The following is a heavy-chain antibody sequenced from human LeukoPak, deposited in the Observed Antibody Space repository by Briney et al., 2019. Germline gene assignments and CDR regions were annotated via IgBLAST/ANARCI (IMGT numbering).Heavy chain of an antibody. CDR3: ARAPITSPFYFDY. V-gene: IGHV3-20*04. J-gene: IGHJ4*02. CDR1: GFVFDEHG. D-gene: IGHD2-2*01. Sequence: GGSLRLSCTASGFVFDEHGMTWVRQVPGKRLEWVSGINWSGKSTSYGDPVRGRFTISRDNAKNSLSLQMDSLRAEDTALYYCARAPITSPFYFDYWGQGTLVTVSS. CDR2: INWSGKST.